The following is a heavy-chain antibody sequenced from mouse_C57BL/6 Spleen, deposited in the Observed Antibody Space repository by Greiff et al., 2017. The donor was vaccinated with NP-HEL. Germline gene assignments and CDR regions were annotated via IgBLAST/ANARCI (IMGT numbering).Heavy chain of an antibody. J-gene: IGHJ4*01. CDR1: GYTFTSYW. V-gene: IGHV1-52*01. Sequence: QVQLQQPGAELVRPGSSVKLSCKASGYTFTSYWMHWVKQRPIQGLEWIGNIDPSDSETHYNQKFKDKATLTVDKSSSTAYMQLSSLTSEDSAVYDCARFGDWDYAMDYWGQGTSVTVSS. CDR3: ARFGDWDYAMDY. CDR2: IDPSDSET. D-gene: IGHD2-13*01.